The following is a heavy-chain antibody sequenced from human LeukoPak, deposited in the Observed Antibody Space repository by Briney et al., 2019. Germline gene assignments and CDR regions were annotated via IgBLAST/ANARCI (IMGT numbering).Heavy chain of an antibody. CDR1: GGTFSSYA. CDR3: ASSPHYDILTGPFDY. V-gene: IGHV1-69*05. CDR2: IIPIFGTA. J-gene: IGHJ4*01. Sequence: SVKVSCKASGGTFSSYAISWVRQAPGQGLEWMGGIIPIFGTANYAQKFQGRVTITTDESTSTAYMELSSLRSEDTAVYYCASSPHYDILTGPFDYWGHGTLVTVSS. D-gene: IGHD3-9*01.